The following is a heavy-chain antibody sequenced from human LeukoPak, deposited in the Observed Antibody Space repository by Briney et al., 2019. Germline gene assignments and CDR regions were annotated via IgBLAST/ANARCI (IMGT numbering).Heavy chain of an antibody. D-gene: IGHD3-10*01. J-gene: IGHJ5*02. CDR2: IYPGGSDT. CDR1: GYSVTSYW. CDR3: ARSCITMVRGVTLNWFDP. Sequence: GESLKISCKGSGYSVTSYWIGWVRQMRGKGLEWMGIIYPGGSDTRYSPSFQGQVTISADRSNSTAYLQWSSLKASDTAMYYCARSCITMVRGVTLNWFDPWGQGTLVTVSS. V-gene: IGHV5-51*01.